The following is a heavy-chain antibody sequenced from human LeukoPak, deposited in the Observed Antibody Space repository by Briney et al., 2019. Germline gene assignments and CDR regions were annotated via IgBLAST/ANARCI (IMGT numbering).Heavy chain of an antibody. CDR2: ISSSGSSI. CDR3: AKGLNSYDSSGYPS. V-gene: IGHV3-11*04. Sequence: GGSLRLSCAASGFTFSDYYMNWIRQAPGKGLEWVSYISSSGSSIYYADSVKGRFTISRDNSKNTLYLQMNSLRAEDTAVYYCAKGLNSYDSSGYPSWGQGTLVTVSS. J-gene: IGHJ4*02. D-gene: IGHD3-22*01. CDR1: GFTFSDYY.